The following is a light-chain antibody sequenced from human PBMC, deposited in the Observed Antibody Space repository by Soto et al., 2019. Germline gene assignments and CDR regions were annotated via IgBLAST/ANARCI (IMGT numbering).Light chain of an antibody. Sequence: EIVMTQSPATLSVSPGERATLSCRASQSVSSNLAWYQQKPGQAPRLLIYGASTRATGIQARFSGSGSGTEFTLTISSLQSEDFAVYYCQQYNNWLLWTFGQGTKVEIK. CDR2: GAS. V-gene: IGKV3-15*01. CDR3: QQYNNWLLWT. J-gene: IGKJ1*01. CDR1: QSVSSN.